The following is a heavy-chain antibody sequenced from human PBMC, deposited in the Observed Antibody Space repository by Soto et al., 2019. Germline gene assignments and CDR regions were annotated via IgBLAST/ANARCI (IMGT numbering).Heavy chain of an antibody. CDR3: ASIGYSYGSFDY. Sequence: GWSLRLSCAASGFTFSDYYMSWIRQAPGKGLEWVSYISSSSSYTNYADSVKGRFTISRDNAKNSLYLQMNSLRAEDTAVYYCASIGYSYGSFDYWGQGTLVTV. V-gene: IGHV3-11*06. CDR1: GFTFSDYY. D-gene: IGHD5-18*01. J-gene: IGHJ4*02. CDR2: ISSSSSYT.